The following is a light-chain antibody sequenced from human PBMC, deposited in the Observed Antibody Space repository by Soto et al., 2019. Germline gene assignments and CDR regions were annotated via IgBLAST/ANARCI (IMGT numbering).Light chain of an antibody. J-gene: IGLJ1*01. CDR1: SSDVGGYNY. Sequence: QSALTQPASVSGSPGQSITISCTGTSSDVGGYNYVSWYQQHPGKAPKLMIYDVSNRPSGVSNRFSGSKSGNTASLTISGLQAEDEADYYSSSYTSSSTLPFGTGTKVTVL. CDR2: DVS. V-gene: IGLV2-14*01. CDR3: SSYTSSSTLP.